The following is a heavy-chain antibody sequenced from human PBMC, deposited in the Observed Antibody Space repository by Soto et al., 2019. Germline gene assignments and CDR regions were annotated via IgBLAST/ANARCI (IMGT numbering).Heavy chain of an antibody. D-gene: IGHD2-2*01. CDR1: GFTFSSYA. CDR2: ISGNGCSK. J-gene: IGHJ4*02. Sequence: GGSLRLSCAASGFTFSSYAMSWVRQAPGKGLEWVSAISGNGCSKYYADSVKGRFTISRDNSKNTLYLQMNSLRAEDTAVYYCAKAPSSYVDYWGQGTLVTVSS. V-gene: IGHV3-23*01. CDR3: AKAPSSYVDY.